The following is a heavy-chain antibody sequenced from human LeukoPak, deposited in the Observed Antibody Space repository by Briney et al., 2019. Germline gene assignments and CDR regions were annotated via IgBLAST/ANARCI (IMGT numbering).Heavy chain of an antibody. J-gene: IGHJ4*02. D-gene: IGHD2-8*01. CDR1: GFSISNYW. V-gene: IGHV3-74*01. CDR3: ARVKYCSNGICYNRYYFDY. CDR2: IKGDGTNI. Sequence: GGSLRLSCAASGFSISNYWMHWVRQAPGKGPIWVSRIKGDGTNIAYADSVKGRFTISRDNAKNTLSLQMNSLSAEDTAVYYCARVKYCSNGICYNRYYFDYWGQGTLVTVSS.